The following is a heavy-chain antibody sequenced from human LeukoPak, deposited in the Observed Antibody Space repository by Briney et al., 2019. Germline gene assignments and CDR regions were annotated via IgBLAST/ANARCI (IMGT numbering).Heavy chain of an antibody. V-gene: IGHV3-23*01. CDR2: VSGSGDRI. CDR1: GFTFSSYA. J-gene: IGHJ4*02. D-gene: IGHD4-23*01. Sequence: GGSLRLSCAASGFTFSSYAMSWVRQAPGKGLEGVSAVSGSGDRIYYADSVKGRFTISRDNSKNTLYLQMNSLRAEDTAVYYCAKALSDGGSLDYWGQGTLVTVSS. CDR3: AKALSDGGSLDY.